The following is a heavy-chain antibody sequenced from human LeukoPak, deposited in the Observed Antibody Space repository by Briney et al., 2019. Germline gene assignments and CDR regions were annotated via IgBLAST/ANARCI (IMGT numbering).Heavy chain of an antibody. J-gene: IGHJ4*02. CDR2: ISGSGGGT. CDR1: GFTFNSYA. V-gene: IGHV3-23*01. Sequence: GGSLRLSCAASGFTFNSYAMSWVRQAPEKGLEWVATISGSGGGTYYADSVKGRFTISRDDSKNTLYLQMNSLRAEDTAVYYCAKDLGRYRNNYFDYWGQGTLVAVSS. D-gene: IGHD1-26*01. CDR3: AKDLGRYRNNYFDY.